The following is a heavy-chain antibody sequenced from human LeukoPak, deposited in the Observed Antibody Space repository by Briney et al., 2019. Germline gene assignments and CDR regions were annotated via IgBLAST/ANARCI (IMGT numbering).Heavy chain of an antibody. V-gene: IGHV1-2*02. CDR1: GYTFTGYY. CDR2: INPNSGGT. Sequence: GASVKVSCKASGYTFTGYYMHWVRQAPGQGLEWMGWINPNSGGTNYAQKFQGRVTMARDTSISTAYMELSRLRSDDTAVYYCEQKAGGPSDAFDIWGQGTMVTVSS. D-gene: IGHD3-16*01. J-gene: IGHJ3*02. CDR3: EQKAGGPSDAFDI.